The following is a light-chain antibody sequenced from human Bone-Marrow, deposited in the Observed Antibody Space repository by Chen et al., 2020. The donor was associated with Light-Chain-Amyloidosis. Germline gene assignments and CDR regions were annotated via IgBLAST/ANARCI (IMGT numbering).Light chain of an antibody. V-gene: IGLV3-25*03. CDR2: RDT. Sequence: SYELTQPPSVSVSPGHTARITCSGDDLPTKYAYWYQQKTGQAPVLVINRDTERPSGISERFSGSSSGTTATLTISGVQAEDEADYHCQSADSSCTYDVIFGGGTKLTVL. CDR1: DLPTKY. J-gene: IGLJ2*01. CDR3: QSADSSCTYDVI.